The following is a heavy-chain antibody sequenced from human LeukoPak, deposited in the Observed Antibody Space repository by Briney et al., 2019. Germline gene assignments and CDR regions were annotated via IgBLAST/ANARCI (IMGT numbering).Heavy chain of an antibody. CDR1: GYSFTGYW. D-gene: IGHD3-16*02. V-gene: IGHV5-10-1*01. J-gene: IGHJ4*02. CDR2: IDPIDAYT. Sequence: GESLRISGKGSGYSFTGYWSGGVRPMPGKGREWMGGIDPIDAYTNYSPSFRGDVTISADKSISTAYLQWSSLKASDTAMYYCARRGDYVWGSYRMYYFDYWGQGTLVTVS. CDR3: ARRGDYVWGSYRMYYFDY.